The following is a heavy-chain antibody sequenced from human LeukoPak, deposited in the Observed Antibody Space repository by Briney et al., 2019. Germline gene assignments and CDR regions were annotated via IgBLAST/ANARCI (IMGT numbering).Heavy chain of an antibody. CDR1: GGSISSGSYY. J-gene: IGHJ4*02. D-gene: IGHD3-16*02. CDR2: IHTSGGT. V-gene: IGHV4-61*02. CDR3: ARDRFDYVWGSYRSRFDY. Sequence: SQTLSLTCTVSGGSISSGSYYWSWIRQPAGKGLEWIGRIHTSGGTNYNPSLKSRVTISVDTSKNQFSLKLSSVTAADTAVYYCARDRFDYVWGSYRSRFDYWGQGTLVTVSS.